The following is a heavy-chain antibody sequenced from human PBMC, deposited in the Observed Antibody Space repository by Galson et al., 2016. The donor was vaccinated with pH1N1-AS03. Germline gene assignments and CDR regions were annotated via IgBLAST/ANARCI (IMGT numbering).Heavy chain of an antibody. CDR1: AGTFATFA. J-gene: IGHJ4*02. D-gene: IGHD2/OR15-2a*01. Sequence: SVKVSCKASAGTFATFAVSWVRQARGQGLEWMGGVIPLSGTTNYAQKFPGRVTITADDSTGTAYMELSSLRSDDTAVYYCARDRYRDTSTDFYESAYWGQGTLVTVSS. CDR2: VIPLSGTT. CDR3: ARDRYRDTSTDFYESAY. V-gene: IGHV1-69*13.